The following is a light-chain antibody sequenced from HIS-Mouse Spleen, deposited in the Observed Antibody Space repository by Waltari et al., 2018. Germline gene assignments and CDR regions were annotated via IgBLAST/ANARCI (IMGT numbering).Light chain of an antibody. J-gene: IGLJ2*01. CDR1: NIGSKS. V-gene: IGLV3-21*02. Sequence: SYVLTQPPSVSVAPGQTARITCGGNNIGSKSVHWYQQKPGQAPVLVVYDDSDRPSGSPGRCSGSNAGNTATLTISRVEAGDEADYYCQVWDSSSDHPVFGGGTKLTVL. CDR2: DDS. CDR3: QVWDSSSDHPV.